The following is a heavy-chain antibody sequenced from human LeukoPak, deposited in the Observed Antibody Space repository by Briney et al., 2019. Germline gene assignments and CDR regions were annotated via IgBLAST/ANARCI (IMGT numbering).Heavy chain of an antibody. CDR1: GYSISSGYH. CDR3: ARFDGGPSPFDY. Sequence: PSETLSLTCAVSGYSISSGYHWGWIRQPPGKGLEWIGSIYHSGSTHYNPSLKSRITISVDTSKNQFSLKLRSVTAADTAVYYCARFDGGPSPFDYWGQGTLVTVSS. D-gene: IGHD6-25*01. V-gene: IGHV4-38-2*01. CDR2: IYHSGST. J-gene: IGHJ4*02.